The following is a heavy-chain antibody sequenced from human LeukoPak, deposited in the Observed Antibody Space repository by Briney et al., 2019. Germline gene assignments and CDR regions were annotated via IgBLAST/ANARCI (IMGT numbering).Heavy chain of an antibody. CDR3: AKDRDLFAHCWFDL. CDR1: GFTFVTYA. J-gene: IGHJ5*02. Sequence: GGSLRLSCAASGFTFVTYAMSWVRQAPGKGLEWVGGISISSVDSYYADSVKGRFSISRDDSKNTLYLQMDRLTDEDTAVYYCAKDRDLFAHCWFDLWGQGTLVTVSS. CDR2: ISISSVDS. D-gene: IGHD3-10*01. V-gene: IGHV3-23*01.